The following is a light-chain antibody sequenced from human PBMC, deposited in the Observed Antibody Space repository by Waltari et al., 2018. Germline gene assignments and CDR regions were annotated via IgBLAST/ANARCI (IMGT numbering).Light chain of an antibody. CDR2: WAS. Sequence: DIVMTQSPDSLAVSLGERATINCKSSQSVLSSAKNKNYLGWYQQKPGHTPKLLISWASTRASGVPDRFSGSGSGTDFTLTISSLQTEDVAVYYCQQCYTYPYTFGQGTNLEIK. J-gene: IGKJ2*01. V-gene: IGKV4-1*01. CDR1: QSVLSSAKNKNY. CDR3: QQCYTYPYT.